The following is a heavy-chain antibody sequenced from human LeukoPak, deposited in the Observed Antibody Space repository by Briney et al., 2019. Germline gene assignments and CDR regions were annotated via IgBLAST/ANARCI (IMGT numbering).Heavy chain of an antibody. CDR2: IYYSGST. CDR1: GGSISSSSYY. D-gene: IGHD2-15*01. CDR3: ARVICSGGSCRFDY. V-gene: IGHV4-39*07. Sequence: SETLSLTCTVSGGSISSSSYYWGWIRQPPGKGLEWIGSIYYSGSTYYNPSLKSRVTISVDTSKNQFSLKLSSVTAEDTAVYYCARVICSGGSCRFDYWGQGTLVTVSS. J-gene: IGHJ4*02.